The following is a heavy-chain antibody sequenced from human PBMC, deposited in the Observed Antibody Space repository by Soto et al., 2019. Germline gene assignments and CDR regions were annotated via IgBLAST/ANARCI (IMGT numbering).Heavy chain of an antibody. D-gene: IGHD6-13*01. J-gene: IGHJ5*02. CDR1: GYSFTSYW. Sequence: GESLKISCKGSGYSFTSYWIGWVRQMPGKGLEWMGIIYPGDSDTRYSPSFQGQVTISADKSISTAYLQWSSLKASDTAMYYCATVAGIAAAGTPGWFDPWGQGTLVTAPQ. CDR2: IYPGDSDT. CDR3: ATVAGIAAAGTPGWFDP. V-gene: IGHV5-51*01.